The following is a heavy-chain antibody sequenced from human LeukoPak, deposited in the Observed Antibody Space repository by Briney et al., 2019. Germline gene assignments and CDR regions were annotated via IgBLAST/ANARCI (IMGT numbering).Heavy chain of an antibody. Sequence: PSETLSLTCTVSGGSISSHYWSWIRQPPGKGLEWTGYIYYSGSTNYNPSLKSRVTISVDTSKNQFSLKLSSVTAADTAVYYCARNYYGSGSYPNWFDPWGQGTPVTVSS. CDR1: GGSISSHY. D-gene: IGHD3-10*01. J-gene: IGHJ5*02. CDR2: IYYSGST. V-gene: IGHV4-59*11. CDR3: ARNYYGSGSYPNWFDP.